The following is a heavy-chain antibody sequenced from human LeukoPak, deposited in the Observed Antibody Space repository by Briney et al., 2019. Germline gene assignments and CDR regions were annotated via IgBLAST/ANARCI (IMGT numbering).Heavy chain of an antibody. CDR1: GYTFTGYY. Sequence: ASVKVSCKASGYTFTGYYMHWVRQAPGQGLEWMGWINPNSGGTNYAQKFQGRVTMTRGTSISTAYMELSRLRSDDTAVYYCARVSDDYDRYFDYWGQGTLVTVSS. V-gene: IGHV1-2*02. CDR3: ARVSDDYDRYFDY. D-gene: IGHD4-17*01. CDR2: INPNSGGT. J-gene: IGHJ4*02.